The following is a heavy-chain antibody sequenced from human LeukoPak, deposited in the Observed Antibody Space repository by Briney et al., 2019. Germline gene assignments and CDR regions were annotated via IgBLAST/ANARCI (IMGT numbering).Heavy chain of an antibody. V-gene: IGHV4-34*01. J-gene: IGHJ5*02. CDR1: GGSFSGYY. CDR2: INHSGST. CDR3: VATRSPYGGWFDP. Sequence: SETLSLTCAVYGGSFSGYYWSWIRQPPGKGLEWIGEINHSGSTKYNPSLKSRVTISVDTSKNQFSLKLSSVTAADTAVYYCVATRSPYGGWFDPWGQGTLVTVSS. D-gene: IGHD3-10*01.